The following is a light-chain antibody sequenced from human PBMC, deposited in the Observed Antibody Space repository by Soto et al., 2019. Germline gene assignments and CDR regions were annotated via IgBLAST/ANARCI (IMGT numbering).Light chain of an antibody. V-gene: IGKV3-11*01. CDR3: QQRSNWTRYT. Sequence: IEVAKTPATVPLSAGERATLSCRASQSVSSYLAWYQQKPGQAPRLLIYDASNRATGIPARFSGSGSGTDFTLTICGLETEAVAVYYCQQRSNWTRYTFGPGTKVDIK. CDR1: QSVSSY. J-gene: IGKJ3*01. CDR2: DAS.